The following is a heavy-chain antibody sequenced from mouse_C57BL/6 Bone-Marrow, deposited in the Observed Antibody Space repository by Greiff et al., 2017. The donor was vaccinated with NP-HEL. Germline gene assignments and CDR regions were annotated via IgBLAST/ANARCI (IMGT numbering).Heavy chain of an antibody. CDR3: ARDQRITTVVAKRFAF. CDR1: GFTFSSYA. D-gene: IGHD1-1*01. Sequence: DVKLVESGGGLVKPGGSLKLSCAASGFTFSSYAMSWVRQTPEKRLEWVATISDGGSYTYYPDNVKGRFTISRDNAKNNLYLQLSHLKSEDTAMYYCARDQRITTVVAKRFAFWGPGTLVTVSA. CDR2: ISDGGSYT. J-gene: IGHJ3*01. V-gene: IGHV5-4*01.